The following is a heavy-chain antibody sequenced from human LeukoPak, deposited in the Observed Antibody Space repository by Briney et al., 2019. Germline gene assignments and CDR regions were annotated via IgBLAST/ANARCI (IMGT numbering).Heavy chain of an antibody. V-gene: IGHV3-64*01. Sequence: TGGSLRLSRAASGFTFSSYAMHWVRQAPGKGLEYVSAISSNGGSTYYANSVKGRFTISRDNSKNTLFLQMGSLRAEDMAVYYCARGGSIAARPIDYWGQGTLVTVSS. D-gene: IGHD6-6*01. CDR3: ARGGSIAARPIDY. CDR2: ISSNGGST. CDR1: GFTFSSYA. J-gene: IGHJ4*02.